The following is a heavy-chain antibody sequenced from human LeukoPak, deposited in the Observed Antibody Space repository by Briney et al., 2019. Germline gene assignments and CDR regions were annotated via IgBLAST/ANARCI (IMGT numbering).Heavy chain of an antibody. D-gene: IGHD2-15*01. V-gene: IGHV4-34*01. Sequence: SETLSLTCGVHGGSLSGYYWSWIRQSPGEGLEWIGEINHSGITNSAPSLKSRVTMSVDTSKNQLSLDLKSVTAADTAVYYCARAKEDVVVPRVALLTFDIWGQGTRVTASP. J-gene: IGHJ3*02. CDR3: ARAKEDVVVPRVALLTFDI. CDR2: INHSGIT. CDR1: GGSLSGYY.